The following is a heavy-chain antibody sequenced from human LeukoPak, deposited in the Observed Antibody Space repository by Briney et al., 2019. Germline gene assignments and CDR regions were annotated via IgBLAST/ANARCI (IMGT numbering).Heavy chain of an antibody. CDR2: IYTSGST. CDR1: AGSISSCSYY. Sequence: SETLSLTCTVYAGSISSCSYYWSWIRQPAGKGLEWIGRIYTSGSTNYNPSLKSRVTISVDTSKNQFSLKLSSVTAADTAVYYCAREGPGAFDIWGQGTMVTVSS. J-gene: IGHJ3*02. CDR3: AREGPGAFDI. V-gene: IGHV4-61*02.